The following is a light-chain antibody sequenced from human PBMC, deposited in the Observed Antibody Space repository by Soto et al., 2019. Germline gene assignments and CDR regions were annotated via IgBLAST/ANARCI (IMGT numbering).Light chain of an antibody. J-gene: IGKJ2*01. V-gene: IGKV1-5*01. Sequence: DIQMTQSPSTLSASVGDRVTITCRASQSISSWLAWYLQKPGKAPKLLIYDASSLESGVPSRFSGSGSGTEFTLTISSLQPDDFATYYCQQYNSYSQTFGQGTKLEIK. CDR3: QQYNSYSQT. CDR1: QSISSW. CDR2: DAS.